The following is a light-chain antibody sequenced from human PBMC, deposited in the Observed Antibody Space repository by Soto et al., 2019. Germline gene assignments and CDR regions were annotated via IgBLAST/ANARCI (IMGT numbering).Light chain of an antibody. CDR1: QTISSW. V-gene: IGKV1-5*03. CDR3: QHYNSYSEA. J-gene: IGKJ1*01. CDR2: KAS. Sequence: DIQMTQSPSTLSGSVGDRVTITCRASQTISSWLAWYQQKPGKAPKLLIYKASTLKSGVPSRFSGSGSGTEFTLTLSSLQPHDFATYYCQHYNSYSEAFGQGTKVELK.